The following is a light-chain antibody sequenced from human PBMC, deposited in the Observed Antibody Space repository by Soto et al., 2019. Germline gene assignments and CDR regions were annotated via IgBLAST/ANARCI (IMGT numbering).Light chain of an antibody. CDR2: AAS. J-gene: IGKJ2*01. CDR3: QQLNSLPYT. CDR1: QGISSY. Sequence: DIQLTQSPSFLSASVGDRVTITCRASQGISSYLAWYQQKPGTAPKLLIYAASTLQSGVPSRFSGSGSGTEFTLTISSLQPEDFATYYCQQLNSLPYTFGQGTKLEIK. V-gene: IGKV1-9*01.